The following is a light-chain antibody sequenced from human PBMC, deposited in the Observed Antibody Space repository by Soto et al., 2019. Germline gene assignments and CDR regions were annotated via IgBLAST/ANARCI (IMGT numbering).Light chain of an antibody. CDR2: EVS. V-gene: IGLV2-14*01. J-gene: IGLJ3*02. CDR3: SSYTSSSTLGV. Sequence: QSALTQPRSVSGSPGQSVTISCTGTGNDVGAYNYVSWYQQHPGKAPKLMIYEVSNRPSGVSNRFSGSKSGNTASLTISGLQADDEADYYCSSYTSSSTLGVFGGGTKLTVL. CDR1: GNDVGAYNY.